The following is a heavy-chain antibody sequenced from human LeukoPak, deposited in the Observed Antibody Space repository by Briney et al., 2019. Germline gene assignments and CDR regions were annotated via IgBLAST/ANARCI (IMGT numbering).Heavy chain of an antibody. V-gene: IGHV1-18*04. D-gene: IGHD3-10*01. Sequence: ASVKVSCTASGYTFTSYGIGWVRQAPGQGLEWMGWISAYNGNTNYAQKLQGRVTMTTDTSTSTAYMELRSLRSDDTAVYYCARDFPRSGRYYSGMDVWGKGTTVTVSS. J-gene: IGHJ6*04. CDR2: ISAYNGNT. CDR1: GYTFTSYG. CDR3: ARDFPRSGRYYSGMDV.